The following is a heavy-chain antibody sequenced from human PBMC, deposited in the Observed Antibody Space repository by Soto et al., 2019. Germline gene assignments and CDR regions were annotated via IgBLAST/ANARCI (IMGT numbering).Heavy chain of an antibody. CDR1: GFTFRNYW. V-gene: IGHV3-74*01. CDR2: INTDGSRT. D-gene: IGHD1-1*01. CDR3: ARPRGTGSSAFDI. Sequence: SLRLSCAASGFTFRNYWMHWVRQSPGEGLVGVSRINTDGSRTDYADSVKGRFTISKDNAKNTLYLQMNSLRAEDTAVYYCARPRGTGSSAFDIWGQGTMVTVSS. J-gene: IGHJ3*02.